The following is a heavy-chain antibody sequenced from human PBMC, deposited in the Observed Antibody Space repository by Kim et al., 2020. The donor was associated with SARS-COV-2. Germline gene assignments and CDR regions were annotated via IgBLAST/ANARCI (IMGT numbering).Heavy chain of an antibody. V-gene: IGHV3-33*01. CDR3: ARARDEWYFDY. Sequence: GGSLRLSCAASGFTFRSFGMHWVRQAPGKGLEWVAVIWYDGSNKYYADSVKDRFTISKDNSKNMLYLQMSSLRVEDMAIYYCARARDEWYFDYCGQGTLV. J-gene: IGHJ4*02. CDR1: GFTFRSFG. CDR2: IWYDGSNK. D-gene: IGHD2-8*01.